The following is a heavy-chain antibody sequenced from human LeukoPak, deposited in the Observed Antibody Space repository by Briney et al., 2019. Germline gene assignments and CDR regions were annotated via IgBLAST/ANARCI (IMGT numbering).Heavy chain of an antibody. CDR2: ISSSGSTI. CDR3: AKDYRAFGQRGYSYSDAFDI. CDR1: GFTFSSYE. D-gene: IGHD5-18*01. Sequence: GGSLRLSCAASGFTFSSYEMNWVRQAPGKGLEWVSYISSSGSTIYYADSVKGRFTISRDNAKNSLYLQMNSLRAEDTAVYYCAKDYRAFGQRGYSYSDAFDIWGQGTMVTVSS. V-gene: IGHV3-48*03. J-gene: IGHJ3*02.